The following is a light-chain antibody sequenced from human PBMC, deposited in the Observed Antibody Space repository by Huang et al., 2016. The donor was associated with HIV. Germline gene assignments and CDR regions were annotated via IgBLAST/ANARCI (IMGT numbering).Light chain of an antibody. CDR3: QQLNDYPWT. CDR2: AAS. J-gene: IGKJ1*01. Sequence: IQLTQSPSSLSASVGDRVTITCRASEGISSYLAWYQQKSGKAPKFLIYAASTLQSGVPSRFSGSCSGTDFTLTISSLQPEDFATYYCQQLNDYPWTFGQGTKVEIK. CDR1: EGISSY. V-gene: IGKV1-9*01.